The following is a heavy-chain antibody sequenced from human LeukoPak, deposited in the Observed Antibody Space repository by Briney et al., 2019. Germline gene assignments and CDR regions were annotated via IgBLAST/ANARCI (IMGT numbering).Heavy chain of an antibody. V-gene: IGHV4-59*01. CDR1: GGPLNNYY. J-gene: IGHJ5*02. CDR2: IFYSGST. Sequence: SETLSLTCTVSGGPLNNYYWNWIRQPPGKGLEWIGYIFYSGSTKYNPSLKSRVTISADTSKNQFSLKVKSVNTADTAVYYCAGSTTWHAGWFDPWGQGTLVTVSS. CDR3: AGSTTWHAGWFDP. D-gene: IGHD6-13*01.